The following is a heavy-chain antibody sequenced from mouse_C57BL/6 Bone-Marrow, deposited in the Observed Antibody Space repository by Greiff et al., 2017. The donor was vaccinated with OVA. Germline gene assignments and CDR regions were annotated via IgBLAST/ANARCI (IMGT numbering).Heavy chain of an antibody. CDR1: GFTFSDFY. CDR2: SRNKANDYTT. Sequence: EVQRVESGGGLVQSGRSLRLSCATSGFTFSDFYMEWVRQAPGKGLEWIAASRNKANDYTTEYSASVKGRFIVSRDTSQSILYLQMNALRAEDTAIYYCARGYGDYAMDYWGQGTSVTVSS. D-gene: IGHD1-1*01. V-gene: IGHV7-1*01. J-gene: IGHJ4*01. CDR3: ARGYGDYAMDY.